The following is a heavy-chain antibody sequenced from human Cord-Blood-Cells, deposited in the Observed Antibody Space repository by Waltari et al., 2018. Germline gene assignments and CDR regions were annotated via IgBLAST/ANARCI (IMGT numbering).Heavy chain of an antibody. CDR1: GFPFSSYG. J-gene: IGHJ4*02. CDR3: ARGNDYGDY. CDR2: IWYDGSNK. V-gene: IGHV3-33*01. Sequence: QVQLVESGGGVVQPGRSLRLSCAASGFPFSSYGMHWVRPAPGKGLEWVAVIWYDGSNKYYADSVKGRFTISRDNSKNTLYLQMNSLRAEDTAVYYCARGNDYGDYWGQGTLVTVSS.